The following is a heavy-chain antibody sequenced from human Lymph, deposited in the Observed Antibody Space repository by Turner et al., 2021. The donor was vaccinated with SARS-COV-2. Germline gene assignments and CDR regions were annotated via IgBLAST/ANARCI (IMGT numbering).Heavy chain of an antibody. D-gene: IGHD6-19*01. CDR3: ARRRQWLVHWYFDL. V-gene: IGHV4-39*01. Sequence: QLRLQESGPGLVKPSETLSLTCPVSGGSISSSSYYWGWIRQPPGKGLELIGFHYYSGRTYYTPSLKCRVTISVDTSKNQFSLKLSSVTAADTAVYYCARRRQWLVHWYFDLWGRGTLVTVSS. CDR1: GGSISSSSYY. J-gene: IGHJ2*01. CDR2: HYYSGRT.